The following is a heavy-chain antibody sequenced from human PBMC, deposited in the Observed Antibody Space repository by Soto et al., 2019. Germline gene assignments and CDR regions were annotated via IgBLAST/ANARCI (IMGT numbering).Heavy chain of an antibody. J-gene: IGHJ5*02. CDR2: ISGSGGTT. Sequence: GGSLRLSCAASGFTFSNDDMSWVRQAPGKGLEWVSAISGSGGTTYYADSVKGRFTISRDNSKNTLYLQMNTLRAEATAVYYCARNRNTGVAGTSCWFDPWGQGTLVTVSS. CDR3: ARNRNTGVAGTSCWFDP. V-gene: IGHV3-23*01. D-gene: IGHD6-19*01. CDR1: GFTFSNDD.